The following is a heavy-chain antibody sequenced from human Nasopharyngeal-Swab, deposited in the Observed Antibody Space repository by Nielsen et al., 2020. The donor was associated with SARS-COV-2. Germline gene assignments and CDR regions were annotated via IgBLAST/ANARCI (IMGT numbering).Heavy chain of an antibody. J-gene: IGHJ4*02. CDR3: ARDVSGNY. D-gene: IGHD5/OR15-5a*01. V-gene: IGHV5-10-1*01. Sequence: VRQMPGKGLEWMGRIDPSDSYTNYGPSFQGHVTISVDKSISAAYLQWTSLKASDTAMYYCARDVSGNYWGKGTLVTGAS. CDR2: IDPSDSYT.